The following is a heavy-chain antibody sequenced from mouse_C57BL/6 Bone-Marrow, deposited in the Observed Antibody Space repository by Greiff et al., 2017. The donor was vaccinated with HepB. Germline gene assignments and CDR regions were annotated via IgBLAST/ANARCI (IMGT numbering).Heavy chain of an antibody. CDR2: ISYDGSN. D-gene: IGHD2-5*01. J-gene: IGHJ2*01. Sequence: EVQLQQSGPGLVKPSQSLSLTCSVTGYSITSGYYWNWIRQFPGNKLEWMGYISYDGSNNYNPSLKNLISITRDTSKNQFFLKLNSVTTEDTATYYCARDSNYDYFDYWGQGTTLTVSS. CDR1: GYSITSGYY. CDR3: ARDSNYDYFDY. V-gene: IGHV3-6*01.